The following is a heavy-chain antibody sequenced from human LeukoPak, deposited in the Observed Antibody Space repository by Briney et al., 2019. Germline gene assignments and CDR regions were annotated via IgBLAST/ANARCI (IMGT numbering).Heavy chain of an antibody. Sequence: HPGGSLRLSCAASGFTFSSYEMNWVRQAPGKGLEWVSYISSSGSTIYYADSVKGRFTISRDNAKNSLYLQVNSLRAEDTAVYYCARESGSYFDYWGQGTLVTVSS. D-gene: IGHD1-26*01. CDR1: GFTFSSYE. V-gene: IGHV3-48*03. J-gene: IGHJ4*02. CDR3: ARESGSYFDY. CDR2: ISSSGSTI.